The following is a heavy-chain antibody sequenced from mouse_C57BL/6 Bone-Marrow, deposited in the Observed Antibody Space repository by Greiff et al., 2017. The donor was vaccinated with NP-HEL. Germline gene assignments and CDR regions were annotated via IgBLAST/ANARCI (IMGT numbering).Heavy chain of an antibody. CDR2: INPNNGGT. V-gene: IGHV1-26*01. D-gene: IGHD4-1*01. J-gene: IGHJ2*01. CDR3: ARTDLSFTG. CDR1: GYTFTDYY. Sequence: VQLQQSGPELVKPGASVKISCKASGYTFTDYYMNWVKQSHGKSLEWIGDINPNNGGTSYNQKFKGKATLTVDKSSSTAYMELRSLTSEDSAVYYCARTDLSFTGWGQGTTLTVSS.